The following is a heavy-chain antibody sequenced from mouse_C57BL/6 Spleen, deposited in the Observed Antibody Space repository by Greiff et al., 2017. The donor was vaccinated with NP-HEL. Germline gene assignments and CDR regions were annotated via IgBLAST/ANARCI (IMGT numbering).Heavy chain of an antibody. J-gene: IGHJ4*01. Sequence: QVQLQQSGAELVKPGASVKISCKASGYAFSSYWMNWVKQRPGKGLEWIGQIYPGDGDTNYNGKFKGKATLTADKSSSTAYMQLSSLTSEDSAVYFCARSYDYDAMDYWGQGTSVTVSS. CDR1: GYAFSSYW. V-gene: IGHV1-80*01. CDR2: IYPGDGDT. CDR3: ARSYDYDAMDY.